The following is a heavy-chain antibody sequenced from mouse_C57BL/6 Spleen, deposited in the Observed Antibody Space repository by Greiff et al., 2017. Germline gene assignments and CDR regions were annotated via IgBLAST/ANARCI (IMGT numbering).Heavy chain of an antibody. CDR1: GFTFSDYG. J-gene: IGHJ1*03. V-gene: IGHV5-17*01. D-gene: IGHD3-1*01. CDR3: ARDGLGWYFDD. Sequence: VQLKESGGGLVKPGGSLKLSCAASGFTFSDYGMHWVRQAPEKGLEWVAYISSGSSTTYYTDKVKGRFTISRDNTKNTLFLQMTSLKSEDTAMYYSARDGLGWYFDDWGKGTTVTVSS. CDR2: ISSGSSTT.